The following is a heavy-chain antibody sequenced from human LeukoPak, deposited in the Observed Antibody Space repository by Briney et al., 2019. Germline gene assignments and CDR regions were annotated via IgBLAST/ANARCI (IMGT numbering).Heavy chain of an antibody. J-gene: IGHJ5*02. CDR3: ARCLYGSGSYHYQDWFDP. CDR2: IRAYNGNT. D-gene: IGHD3-10*01. V-gene: IGHV1-18*04. Sequence: ASVKLSCKASGYTFTSYGISWVRQAPAQGLELMGCIRAYNGNTNYAQKLQGRVTMTTDTSTSTAYMELRSLRSDDTAVYYCARCLYGSGSYHYQDWFDPWGQGTLVTVSS. CDR1: GYTFTSYG.